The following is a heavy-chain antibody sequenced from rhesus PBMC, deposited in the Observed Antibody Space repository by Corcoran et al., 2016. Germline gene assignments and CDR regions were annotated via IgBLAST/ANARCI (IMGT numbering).Heavy chain of an antibody. D-gene: IGHD2-21*01. CDR3: ARMEYCTGSGCYMGNRTGTFDY. Sequence: QVQLQESGPGLVKPSETLSLTCAVSGGSISSSNWWSWIRQPPGKGLEWIGRIRSGGSTNYNPSLKSRVTISIDTSKNQFSLKLSSVTAADTAVYYCARMEYCTGSGCYMGNRTGTFDYWGQGVLVTVSS. CDR2: IRSGGST. J-gene: IGHJ4*01. V-gene: IGHV4-65*01. CDR1: GGSISSSNW.